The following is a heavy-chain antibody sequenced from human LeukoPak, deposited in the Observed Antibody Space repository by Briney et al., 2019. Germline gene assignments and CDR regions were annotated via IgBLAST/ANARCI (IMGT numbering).Heavy chain of an antibody. V-gene: IGHV3-23*01. Sequence: GGSLRLSCAASGFTFSNYGMSWVRQAPGKGLEWVSGMSGSGGSTYYADSVKGRFTISRDNSKNTLYLQMNSLRAEDTAVYYCAKGRHYYDSSGSNWFDPWGQGTLVTVSS. J-gene: IGHJ5*02. CDR1: GFTFSNYG. D-gene: IGHD3-22*01. CDR2: MSGSGGST. CDR3: AKGRHYYDSSGSNWFDP.